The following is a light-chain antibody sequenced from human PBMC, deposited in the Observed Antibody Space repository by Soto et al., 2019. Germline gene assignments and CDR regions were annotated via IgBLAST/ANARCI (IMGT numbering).Light chain of an antibody. Sequence: DIKMTQSPSSVSASVGDRVTITCRASQGIRNHLAWYQQKPGKPPQLLIYAASTLQSGVPSRFSGSGSGTDFTLTISGLQPEDLATYYCQSYNTARPTFGQGTRLEI. CDR1: QGIRNH. J-gene: IGKJ5*01. CDR3: QSYNTARPT. V-gene: IGKV1-27*01. CDR2: AAS.